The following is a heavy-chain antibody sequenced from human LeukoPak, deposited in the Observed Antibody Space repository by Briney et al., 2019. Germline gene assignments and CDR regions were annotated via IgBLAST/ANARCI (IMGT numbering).Heavy chain of an antibody. J-gene: IGHJ1*01. CDR1: GFTFTSSV. Sequence: EASVKVSCKASGFTFTSSVMQWVRQARGQRLEWIGWILVGSGNTNYAQKFQERVTITRDKSTSTAYMELSSLRSEDTAVYYCAAGIGSRPEYFRYWGQGTLVTVSS. V-gene: IGHV1-58*02. CDR3: AAGIGSRPEYFRY. D-gene: IGHD1-26*01. CDR2: ILVGSGNT.